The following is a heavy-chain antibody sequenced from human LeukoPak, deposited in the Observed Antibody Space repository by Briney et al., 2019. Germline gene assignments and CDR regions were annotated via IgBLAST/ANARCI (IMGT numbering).Heavy chain of an antibody. J-gene: IGHJ5*02. Sequence: ASVKVSCKASGYSFTSYGISWVRQAPGQGLEWMGWISAYNGNTNYAQKLQGRVTMTTDTSTSTAYMELRSLRSDDTAVYYCARDNSVRDEAWWFNPWGQGTLVTVSS. CDR2: ISAYNGNT. CDR3: ARDNSVRDEAWWFNP. V-gene: IGHV1-18*01. D-gene: IGHD5-24*01. CDR1: GYSFTSYG.